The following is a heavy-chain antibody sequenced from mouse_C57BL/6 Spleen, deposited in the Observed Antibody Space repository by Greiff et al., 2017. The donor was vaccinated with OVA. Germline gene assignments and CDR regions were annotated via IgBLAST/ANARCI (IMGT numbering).Heavy chain of an antibody. Sequence: DVKLVESGAELVKPGASVKLSCTASGFNIKDYYMHWVKQRTEQGLEWIGRIDPEDGETKYAPKFQGKANITADTSSNTAYLQLSSLTSEDTAVYYCARFDGYPYYAMDYWGQGTSVTVSS. J-gene: IGHJ4*01. CDR1: GFNIKDYY. CDR2: IDPEDGET. CDR3: ARFDGYPYYAMDY. D-gene: IGHD2-3*01. V-gene: IGHV14-2*01.